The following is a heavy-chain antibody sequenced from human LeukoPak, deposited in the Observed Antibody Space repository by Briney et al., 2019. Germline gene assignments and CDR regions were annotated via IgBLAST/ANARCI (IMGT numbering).Heavy chain of an antibody. CDR3: ARGFGSGNYYGWFDP. J-gene: IGHJ5*02. Sequence: SQTLSLTCTVSGGSISSGDYHWNWIRQPPGKGLEWIGFIHDSGSTLYNPSLKSRIIISRDVSRNQFSLQLTSVTAADTAVYYCARGFGSGNYYGWFDPWGQGALVTVSS. CDR1: GGSISSGDYH. V-gene: IGHV4-30-4*01. D-gene: IGHD3-10*01. CDR2: IHDSGST.